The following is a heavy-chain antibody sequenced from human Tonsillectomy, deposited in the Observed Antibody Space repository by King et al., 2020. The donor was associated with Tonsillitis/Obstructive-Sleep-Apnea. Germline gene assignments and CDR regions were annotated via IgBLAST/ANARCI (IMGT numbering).Heavy chain of an antibody. CDR2: IYYSGST. CDR1: GGSISSYY. D-gene: IGHD4-17*01. Sequence: HVQLQESGPGLVKPSETLSLTCTVSGGSISSYYWSWIRQPPGKGLEWIGYIYYSGSTNYNPSLKSRVTISVDTSKNQFSLKLSSVTAADTAVYYCAREYGDFPEYYFDYWGQGTLVTVSS. V-gene: IGHV4-59*01. CDR3: AREYGDFPEYYFDY. J-gene: IGHJ4*02.